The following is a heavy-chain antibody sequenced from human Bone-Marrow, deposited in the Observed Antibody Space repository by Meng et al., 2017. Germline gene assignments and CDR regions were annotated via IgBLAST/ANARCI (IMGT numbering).Heavy chain of an antibody. CDR1: GYTFTGYY. D-gene: IGHD3-22*01. CDR3: ARTYYDSSGYQPHNWFDP. V-gene: IGHV1-2*06. J-gene: IGHJ5*02. Sequence: ASVKVSCKASGYTFTGYYMHWVRQAPGQGLEWMGRINPNSGGTNYAQKFQGRVTMTRDTSISTAYMELSRLRSDDTAVYYCARTYYDSSGYQPHNWFDPWGQGTLVTVSS. CDR2: INPNSGGT.